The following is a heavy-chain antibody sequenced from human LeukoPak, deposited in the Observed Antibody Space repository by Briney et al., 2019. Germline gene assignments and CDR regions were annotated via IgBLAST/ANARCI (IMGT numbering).Heavy chain of an antibody. V-gene: IGHV3-23*01. CDR1: GLTFSSFA. J-gene: IGHJ4*02. CDR3: AKEGTYYDSSGYYTH. CDR2: VSGSGGAT. D-gene: IGHD3-22*01. Sequence: GGSLRLSCAASGLTFSSFAMRWVRQAPGKGLEWVSSVSGSGGATYYADSVKGRFTISRDNSKNTPYLQMSSLRVEDTAMYYCAKEGTYYDSSGYYTHWGLGTLVAVSS.